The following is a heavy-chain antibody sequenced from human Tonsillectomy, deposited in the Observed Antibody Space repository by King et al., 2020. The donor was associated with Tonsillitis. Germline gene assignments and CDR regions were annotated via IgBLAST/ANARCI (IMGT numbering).Heavy chain of an antibody. V-gene: IGHV3-23*04. J-gene: IGHJ5*02. D-gene: IGHD5-12*01. CDR1: GFTFSSYA. Sequence: VQLVESGGGLVQPGGSLRLSCAASGFTFSSYAMSWVRQAPGKGLEWVSAISGSGSSTYYADSVKGRFTISRDNSKNTLYLQMNSLRAEDTAVYYCAKDSGYDRTVGDWFDPWGQGTLATVSS. CDR2: ISGSGSST. CDR3: AKDSGYDRTVGDWFDP.